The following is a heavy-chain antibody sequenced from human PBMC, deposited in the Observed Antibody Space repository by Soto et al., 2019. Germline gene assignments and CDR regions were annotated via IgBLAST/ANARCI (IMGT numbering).Heavy chain of an antibody. V-gene: IGHV1-58*01. J-gene: IGHJ6*02. CDR1: GFTFSSSA. D-gene: IGHD4-4*01. CDR3: ASSYSNYALIDYYYYGMDV. CDR2: IDVGSGNA. Sequence: GASVKVSCKTSGFTFSSSAVHWVRQARGHRLQWIGWIDVGSGNANYAQMLQERVTISRDMSTSTAYMELSRLRSEDTAVYYCASSYSNYALIDYYYYGMDVWGQGTTVTVSS.